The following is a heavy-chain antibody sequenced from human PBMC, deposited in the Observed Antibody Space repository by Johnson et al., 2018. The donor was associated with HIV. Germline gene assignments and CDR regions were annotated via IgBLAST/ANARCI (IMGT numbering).Heavy chain of an antibody. Sequence: QVQLVESGGGVVQPGRSLRLSCVVSGFTFSSYPMHWVRQAPGKGLEWVAIISYDGSNKYYADFVKGRFTISRDNSKNTLYLQMNSLRAEDTAVYYCARGGVIHDAFDIWGQGTMVTLSS. J-gene: IGHJ3*02. CDR1: GFTFSSYP. D-gene: IGHD3-3*01. CDR3: ARGGVIHDAFDI. V-gene: IGHV3-30*04. CDR2: ISYDGSNK.